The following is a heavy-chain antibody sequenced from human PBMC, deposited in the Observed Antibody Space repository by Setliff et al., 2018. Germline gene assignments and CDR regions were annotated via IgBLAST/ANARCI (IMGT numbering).Heavy chain of an antibody. V-gene: IGHV4-4*07. CDR2: LYPNGNT. Sequence: SETLSLTCTVSGDSISNYHWTWIRQPAGKGLEWIGRLYPNGNTNYNPSLKRRVNMSADSSKNNLSLRLKYVTAADTAVYYCAREDWNGNAFDIWGPGTMVTVSS. CDR1: GDSISNYH. J-gene: IGHJ3*02. D-gene: IGHD1-1*01. CDR3: AREDWNGNAFDI.